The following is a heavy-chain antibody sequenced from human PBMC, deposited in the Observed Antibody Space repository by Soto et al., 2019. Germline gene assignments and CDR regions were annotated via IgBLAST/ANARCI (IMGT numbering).Heavy chain of an antibody. V-gene: IGHV2-5*02. D-gene: IGHD3-16*01. CDR3: VHKGGGDRILDY. J-gene: IGHJ4*02. CDR2: IYWDDYK. CDR1: GFSLSTSGVG. Sequence: QITLKESGPALVKPTQTLTLTCTFSGFSLSTSGVGVGWIRQPPGEALEWLALIYWDDYKHFSPSLESRLTITKETSKNQVVLTMTNIDPVDTATYSCVHKGGGDRILDYWGQGTLVTVSS.